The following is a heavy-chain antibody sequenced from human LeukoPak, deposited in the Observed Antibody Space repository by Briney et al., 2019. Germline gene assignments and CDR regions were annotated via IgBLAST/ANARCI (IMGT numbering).Heavy chain of an antibody. J-gene: IGHJ4*02. Sequence: ASMKVSCKASGYTFTSYGISWVRQAPGQGLEWMGWISAYNGNTNCAQKLQGRVTMTTDTSTSTAYMELRSLRSDDTAVYYCAASATIFGVVIGLDYWGQGTLVTVSS. CDR2: ISAYNGNT. CDR1: GYTFTSYG. V-gene: IGHV1-18*01. D-gene: IGHD3-3*01. CDR3: AASATIFGVVIGLDY.